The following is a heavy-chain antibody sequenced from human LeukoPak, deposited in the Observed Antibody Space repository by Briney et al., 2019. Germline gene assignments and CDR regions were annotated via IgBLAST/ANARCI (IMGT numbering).Heavy chain of an antibody. D-gene: IGHD3-10*01. Sequence: PGGPLKLPCEAPGLFLSTYWMSGVGQAPGKGREWVANIKEDGSESPYVDSVKGRFTISRDNAKNSLYLQMNSLRAEDTAMYFCAKAGLLWFGESWMDVWGQGTTVTVSS. CDR2: IKEDGSES. V-gene: IGHV3-7*01. J-gene: IGHJ6*02. CDR1: GLFLSTYW. CDR3: AKAGLLWFGESWMDV.